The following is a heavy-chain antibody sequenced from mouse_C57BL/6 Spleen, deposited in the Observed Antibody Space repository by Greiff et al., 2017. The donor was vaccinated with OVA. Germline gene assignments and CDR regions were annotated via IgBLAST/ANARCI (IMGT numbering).Heavy chain of an antibody. Sequence: EVKLQESGGGLVKPGGSLKLSCAASGFTFSSYAMSWVRQTPEKRLEWVATISDGGSYTYYPDNVKGRFTISRDNAKNNLYLQMSHLKSEDTAMYYCARLYGSSDYWGQGTTLTVSS. CDR2: ISDGGSYT. D-gene: IGHD1-1*01. J-gene: IGHJ2*01. CDR1: GFTFSSYA. CDR3: ARLYGSSDY. V-gene: IGHV5-4*03.